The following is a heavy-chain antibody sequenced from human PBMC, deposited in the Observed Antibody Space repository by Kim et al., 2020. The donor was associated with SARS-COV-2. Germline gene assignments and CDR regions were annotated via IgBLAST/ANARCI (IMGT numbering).Heavy chain of an antibody. J-gene: IGHJ6*02. V-gene: IGHV1-2*06. CDR1: GYTFTDYY. CDR3: ARDPAHYEGYQQHGLDV. CDR2: INPKNGDT. Sequence: ASVKVSCQASGYTFTDYYTNWVRQAPGQGLEWMGRINPKNGDTKFAQKFQGRVTMTRDTSISTAYMELSGLTSDDTAVYFCARDPAHYEGYQQHGLDVWG. D-gene: IGHD2-2*01.